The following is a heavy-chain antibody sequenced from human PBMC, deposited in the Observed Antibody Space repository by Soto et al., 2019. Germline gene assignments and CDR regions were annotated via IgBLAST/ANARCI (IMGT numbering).Heavy chain of an antibody. CDR1: GFTFGDYA. V-gene: IGHV3-49*03. D-gene: IGHD3-3*01. Sequence: EVQLVESGGGLVQPGRSPRLSCIASGFTFGDYAMSSFRQAPGKGLEWGCFIRSKAYGGTTEYAASVKGRFTISRDHSKDSAYLQMNSLKPEDTAVYYCTRDRGHYDFWSGYYGAYMDVWGKGATVTLSS. CDR3: TRDRGHYDFWSGYYGAYMDV. J-gene: IGHJ6*03. CDR2: IRSKAYGGTT.